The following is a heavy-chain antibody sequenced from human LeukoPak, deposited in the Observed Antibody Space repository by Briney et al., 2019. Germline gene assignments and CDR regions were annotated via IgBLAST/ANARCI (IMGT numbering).Heavy chain of an antibody. V-gene: IGHV4-59*12. CDR2: IYYSGST. J-gene: IGHJ4*02. D-gene: IGHD6-13*01. Sequence: SETLSLTCTVSGGSISSYYWSWIRQPPGKGLEWIGYIYYSGSTNYNPSLKSRVTISVDTPKKQFSLKLSSVTAADTAVYYCARDSDSSSWHFDYWGQGTLVTVSS. CDR1: GGSISSYY. CDR3: ARDSDSSSWHFDY.